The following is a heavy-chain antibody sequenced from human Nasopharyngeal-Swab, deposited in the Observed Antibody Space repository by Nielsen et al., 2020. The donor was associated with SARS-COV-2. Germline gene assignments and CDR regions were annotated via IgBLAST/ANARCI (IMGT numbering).Heavy chain of an antibody. CDR1: GFTFSIYG. J-gene: IGHJ4*02. V-gene: IGHV3-23*01. Sequence: GESLKISCAASGFTFSIYGMSWVRQAPGKGLEWGSAISGGDHTYYADSVKGRFTISRDTSKNTLFLQMKNLRTEDTAIYYCAKDGSDFSSDYWGLGTLVTVSS. D-gene: IGHD3-3*01. CDR2: ISGGDHT. CDR3: AKDGSDFSSDY.